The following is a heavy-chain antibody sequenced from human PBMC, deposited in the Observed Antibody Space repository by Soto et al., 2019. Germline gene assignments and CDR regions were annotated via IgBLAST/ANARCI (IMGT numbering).Heavy chain of an antibody. J-gene: IGHJ4*02. CDR2: IGTAGDT. V-gene: IGHV3-13*01. CDR3: ARGRGGMYLDFDY. Sequence: GGSLRLSCAASGFTFSSYDMHWVRQATGKGLEWVSAIGTAGDTYYPGSVKGRFTISRENAKNSLYLQMNSLRAGDTAVYYCARGRGGMYLDFDYWGQGTLVTVSS. D-gene: IGHD2-8*01. CDR1: GFTFSSYD.